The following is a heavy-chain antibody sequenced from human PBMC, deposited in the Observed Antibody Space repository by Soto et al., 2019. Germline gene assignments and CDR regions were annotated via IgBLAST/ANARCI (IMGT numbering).Heavy chain of an antibody. D-gene: IGHD3-22*01. CDR3: AREEPMMVVA. CDR2: ISRSGSNI. J-gene: IGHJ4*02. V-gene: IGHV3-11*01. CDR1: GFTFSDYY. Sequence: PGGSLRLSCAAAGFTFSDYYMSWIRQAPGKGLEWVSYISRSGSNIYYADSVKGRFTISRDNAKNPPHLQMNSLRAEDTAVYYCAREEPMMVVAWGQGTLVTVSS.